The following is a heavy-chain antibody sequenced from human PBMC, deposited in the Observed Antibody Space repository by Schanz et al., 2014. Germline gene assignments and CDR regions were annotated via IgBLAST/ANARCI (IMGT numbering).Heavy chain of an antibody. J-gene: IGHJ4*02. D-gene: IGHD2-21*01. CDR3: ARDRLECGAECYSVEVFEI. V-gene: IGHV1-69*04. Sequence: VQLEQSGAEVKKPGSSVKVSCKASGGTFSSFGINWVRQAPGQGLEWMGRINPSLGLAKYEQKFQDKVTITADTSTTTAYMELSGLRSEDTAVYYCARDRLECGAECYSVEVFEIWGQGTLVIVSS. CDR1: GGTFSSFG. CDR2: INPSLGLA.